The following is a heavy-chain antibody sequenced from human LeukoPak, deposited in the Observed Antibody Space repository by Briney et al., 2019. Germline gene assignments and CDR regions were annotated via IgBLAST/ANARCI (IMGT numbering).Heavy chain of an antibody. Sequence: ASVKVSCKASGYTFTRYYIHWVRQAPGQRLEWMGIINPSGGNTNYAQKFQGRVTMTRDMSTSTVYMELSSLRSEDTAVYYCARGGWSGYSYGSEPEKYFDYWGQGTLVTVSS. CDR1: GYTFTRYY. J-gene: IGHJ4*02. V-gene: IGHV1-46*01. CDR3: ARGGWSGYSYGSEPEKYFDY. D-gene: IGHD5-18*01. CDR2: INPSGGNT.